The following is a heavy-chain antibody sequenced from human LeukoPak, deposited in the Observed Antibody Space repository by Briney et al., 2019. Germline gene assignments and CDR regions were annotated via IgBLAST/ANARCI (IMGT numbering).Heavy chain of an antibody. CDR2: IYFSGST. J-gene: IGHJ4*02. V-gene: IGHV4-30-4*01. CDR1: VGSISSGDYY. D-gene: IGHD1-26*01. CDR3: ARAHIVGATVDY. Sequence: SETLSLTCTVSVGSISSGDYYWSWIRQPPGKGLEWIGYIYFSGSTYYNPSLKSRLTMSIDTSKNQFSLRLNSVAAADTAVYFCARAHIVGATVDYWGQGTLVTVSS.